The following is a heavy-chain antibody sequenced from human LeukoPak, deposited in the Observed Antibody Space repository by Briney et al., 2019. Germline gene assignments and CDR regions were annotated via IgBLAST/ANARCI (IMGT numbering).Heavy chain of an antibody. CDR3: AKDHQGPGPTYYFDY. Sequence: PGESLRLSCAASGFTFSSYAMSWVRQAPGKGLEWVSAISGSGGSTYYADSVKGRFTFSRDNSKNTLYLQMNSLRAEDTAVYYCAKDHQGPGPTYYFDYWGQGTLVTVSS. V-gene: IGHV3-23*01. J-gene: IGHJ4*02. CDR1: GFTFSSYA. D-gene: IGHD2-2*01. CDR2: ISGSGGST.